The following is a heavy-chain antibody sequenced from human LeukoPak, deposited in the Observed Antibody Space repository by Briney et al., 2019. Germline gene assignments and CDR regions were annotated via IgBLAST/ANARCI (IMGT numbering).Heavy chain of an antibody. J-gene: IGHJ5*02. D-gene: IGHD6-13*01. CDR3: ARLTYSNNWYFRRGPDNWFDP. CDR1: GGSISSSSYY. Sequence: SETLSLTCTVSGGSISSSSYYWGWIRQPPGKGLEWIGSIYYSGSTYYNPSLKSRVTISVDTSKNQFSLKLSSVTAADTAVYYCARLTYSNNWYFRRGPDNWFDPWGQGTLVTVSS. V-gene: IGHV4-39*07. CDR2: IYYSGST.